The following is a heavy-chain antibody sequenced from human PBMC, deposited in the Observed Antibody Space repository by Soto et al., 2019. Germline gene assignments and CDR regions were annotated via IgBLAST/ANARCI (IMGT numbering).Heavy chain of an antibody. CDR3: AREKYYYGSGTYYSPPYYFDY. J-gene: IGHJ4*02. D-gene: IGHD3-10*01. V-gene: IGHV1-46*01. Sequence: ASVKVACKASGYTFTSYYIHWVRQAPGQGLEWMGMINPRGGSTSYAQKFQVRGTMTRDTSTSTVYMEVRSLRSEDTAVYYCAREKYYYGSGTYYSPPYYFDYWGQGTLVTVSS. CDR2: INPRGGST. CDR1: GYTFTSYY.